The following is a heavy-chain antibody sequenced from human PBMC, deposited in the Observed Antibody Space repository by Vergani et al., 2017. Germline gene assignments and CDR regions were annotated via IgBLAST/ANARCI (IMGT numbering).Heavy chain of an antibody. CDR3: ARSRIYYGAGSPDY. Sequence: QVKLQESGPGLVKPPETLPLTCTVSGASGNSYYWSWIRQPPGKGLEWMGYVSFRGDTLYDPSVKGRMTISLNTSSNQFSLYLTSVTAADTAVYYCARSRIYYGAGSPDYWGQGTLVTVSS. CDR2: VSFRGDT. J-gene: IGHJ4*02. D-gene: IGHD3-10*01. CDR1: GASGNSYY. V-gene: IGHV4-59*02.